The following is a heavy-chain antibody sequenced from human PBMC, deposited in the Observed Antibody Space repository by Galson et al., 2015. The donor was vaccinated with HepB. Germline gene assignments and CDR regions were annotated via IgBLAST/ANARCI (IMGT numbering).Heavy chain of an antibody. CDR2: ISAYNGNT. CDR1: GYTFTSYG. V-gene: IGHV1-18*04. CDR3: ARDRSVLGIAVAGIGY. Sequence: SVKVSCKASGYTFTSYGISWVRQAPGQGLEWMGWISAYNGNTNYAQKLQGRVTMTTDTSTSTAYMELRSLRSDDTAVYYCARDRSVLGIAVAGIGYWGQGTLVTVSS. D-gene: IGHD6-19*01. J-gene: IGHJ4*02.